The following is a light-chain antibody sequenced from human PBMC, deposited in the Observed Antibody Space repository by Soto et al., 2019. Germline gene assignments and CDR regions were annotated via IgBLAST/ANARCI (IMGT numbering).Light chain of an antibody. CDR3: QSYDSSLSGWV. V-gene: IGLV1-40*01. Sequence: QSVLTQPPSVSGAPGQRVTISCAGSSSNIGAGHDVHWYQQPPGTAPKLLIYGNNNRPSGVPDRFSGSKSGTSASLAITGLQAEDEADYYCQSYDSSLSGWVFGGGTKLTVL. J-gene: IGLJ3*02. CDR1: SSNIGAGHD. CDR2: GNN.